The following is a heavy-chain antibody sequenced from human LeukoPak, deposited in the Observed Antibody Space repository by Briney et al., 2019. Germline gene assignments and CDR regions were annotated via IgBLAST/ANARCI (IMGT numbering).Heavy chain of an antibody. CDR2: ISSSSSYI. D-gene: IGHD3-10*01. V-gene: IGHV3-21*01. J-gene: IGHJ4*02. Sequence: GGSLRLSCAASGFTFSSYSMNWVRQAPGKGLECVSSISSSSSYIHYADPVKGRFTISRDNAKNSLYLQMNSLRAEDTALYYCARVGDGDSFDYWGQGTLVTVSS. CDR1: GFTFSSYS. CDR3: ARVGDGDSFDY.